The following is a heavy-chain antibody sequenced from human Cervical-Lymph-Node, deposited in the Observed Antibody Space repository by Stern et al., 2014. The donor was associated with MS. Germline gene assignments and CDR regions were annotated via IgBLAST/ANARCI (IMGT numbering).Heavy chain of an antibody. CDR3: ARLNAQWDYGRYFDY. D-gene: IGHD4-17*01. CDR2: IYPADSDT. J-gene: IGHJ4*02. V-gene: IGHV5-51*01. Sequence: EVQLVESGAEVKKPGESLKISCKGSGYSFTSYWIGWVRQMPGKGLEWLGIIYPADSDTRYSPSFQAQVTISADKSISTAYLQWSSLKASDTAMYYCARLNAQWDYGRYFDYWGQGTLVTVSS. CDR1: GYSFTSYW.